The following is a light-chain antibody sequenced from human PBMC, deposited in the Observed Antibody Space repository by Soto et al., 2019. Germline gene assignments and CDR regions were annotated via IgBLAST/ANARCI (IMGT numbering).Light chain of an antibody. Sequence: QSALTQPASVSGSPGQSVTISCTGTSSDVGAYKYVSWYQQHPGKAPKLMIYEVSNRPSGVSNRYSGSKSGNTASLTISGLQDDDEADYYCNSYAGDIIRFVFGTGTTLTVL. J-gene: IGLJ1*01. CDR1: SSDVGAYKY. V-gene: IGLV2-14*01. CDR2: EVS. CDR3: NSYAGDIIRFV.